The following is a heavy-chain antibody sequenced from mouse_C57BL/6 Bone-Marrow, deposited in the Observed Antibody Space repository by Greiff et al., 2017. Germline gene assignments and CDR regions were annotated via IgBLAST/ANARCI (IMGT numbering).Heavy chain of an antibody. V-gene: IGHV1-36*01. CDR3: ARGGAYYSNYGGFAY. Sequence: VQLQQSGPVLVKPGPSVKISCKASGFTFTDYYMHWVKQSHGKSHEWIGLVYPYNGGTSYKPKFKGKATLTVDTSSSTAYMELNSLTSEDSAVYYCARGGAYYSNYGGFAYWGQGTLVTVSA. D-gene: IGHD2-5*01. J-gene: IGHJ3*01. CDR2: VYPYNGGT. CDR1: GFTFTDYY.